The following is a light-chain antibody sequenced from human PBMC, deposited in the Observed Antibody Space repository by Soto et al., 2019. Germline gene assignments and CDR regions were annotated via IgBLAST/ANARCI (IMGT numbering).Light chain of an antibody. CDR1: QSLLHSNGYNY. Sequence: DIVLTQSPLSLPVTPGEPASISCRSSQSLLHSNGYNYLDWCLQKPGQSPQLLIYLGSNRASGVTDRFSGSGSGTDFTLKISRVEAEDVGVYYFMQALQTPRTFGQGTKLEIK. J-gene: IGKJ2*01. CDR2: LGS. V-gene: IGKV2-28*01. CDR3: MQALQTPRT.